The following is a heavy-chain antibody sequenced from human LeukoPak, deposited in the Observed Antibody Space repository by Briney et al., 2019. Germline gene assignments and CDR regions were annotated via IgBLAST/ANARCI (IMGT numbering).Heavy chain of an antibody. V-gene: IGHV4-59*01. CDR1: GGSISSYY. CDR2: IYYSGST. J-gene: IGHJ5*02. Sequence: SETLSLTCTVSGGSISSYYWSWIRQPPGKGLEWIGYIYYSGSTNYNPSLKSRVTISVDTSKNQFSLKLSSVTAADTAVYYCARGRRLRVAALGFDPWGQGTLVTVSS. CDR3: ARGRRLRVAALGFDP. D-gene: IGHD2-15*01.